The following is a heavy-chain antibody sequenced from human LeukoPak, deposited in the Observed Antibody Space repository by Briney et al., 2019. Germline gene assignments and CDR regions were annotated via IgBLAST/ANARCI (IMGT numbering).Heavy chain of an antibody. D-gene: IGHD1-26*01. CDR3: TTVIVGVDYYYYYMDV. J-gene: IGHJ6*03. CDR1: GFTFSNAW. CDR2: IKSKTDGGTT. V-gene: IGHV3-15*01. Sequence: EGSLRLSCAASGFTFSNAWMSWVRQAPGKGLEWVGRIKSKTDGGTTDYAAPVKGRFTIPRDDSKNTLYLQMNSLKTEDTAVYYCTTVIVGVDYYYYYMDVWGKGTTVTVSS.